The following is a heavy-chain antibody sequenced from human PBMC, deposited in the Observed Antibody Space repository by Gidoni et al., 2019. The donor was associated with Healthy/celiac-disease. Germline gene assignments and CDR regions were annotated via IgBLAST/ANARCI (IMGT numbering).Heavy chain of an antibody. J-gene: IGHJ4*02. V-gene: IGHV4-39*01. CDR2: IYYSGST. D-gene: IGHD2-15*01. CDR3: ARVSVMVVAATPATDY. Sequence: QLQLQESGPGLVKPSETLSLTCTVSGGSISSSSYYWGWIRQPPGKGLEWIGRIYYSGSTYYNPSLKSRVTISVDTSKNQFFLKLSSVTAADTAVYYCARVSVMVVAATPATDYWGQGTLVTVSS. CDR1: GGSISSSSYY.